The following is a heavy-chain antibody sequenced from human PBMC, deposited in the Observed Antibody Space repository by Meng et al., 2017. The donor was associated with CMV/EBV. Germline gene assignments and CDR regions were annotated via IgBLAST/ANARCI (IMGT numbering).Heavy chain of an antibody. D-gene: IGHD2-2*02. CDR1: GFTFSSYA. Sequence: GESLKISCAASGFTFSSYAMHWVRQAPGKELEWVAVISYDGSNKYYADSVKGRFTISRDNSKNTLYLQMNSLRAEDTAVYYCASIGYCSSTSCYTGGVDYWGQGTLVTVSS. CDR2: ISYDGSNK. V-gene: IGHV3-30-3*01. CDR3: ASIGYCSSTSCYTGGVDY. J-gene: IGHJ4*02.